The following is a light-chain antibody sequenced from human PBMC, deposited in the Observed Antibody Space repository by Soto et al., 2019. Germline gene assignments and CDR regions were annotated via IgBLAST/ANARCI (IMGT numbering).Light chain of an antibody. J-gene: IGKJ1*01. V-gene: IGKV1-9*01. CDR3: QELNTYPLT. CDR1: QVISSY. CDR2: AAS. Sequence: DIQLTQSPSFLSASVGDRVTITCRASQVISSYLALYQQKPGKAPKLLIYAASTLQGVVPSRFSGSGSGTEFNLTISSLQPEDFATYYCQELNTYPLTFGQGTKVEIK.